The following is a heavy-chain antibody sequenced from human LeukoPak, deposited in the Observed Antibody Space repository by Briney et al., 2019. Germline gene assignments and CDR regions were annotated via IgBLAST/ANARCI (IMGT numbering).Heavy chain of an antibody. CDR1: GYTFTSYN. J-gene: IGHJ3*02. D-gene: IGHD5-24*01. CDR2: IKPSGDNT. Sequence: GASVKVSCKTSGYTFTSYNLHWVRQAPGQRLEWMGIIKPSGDNTHYAQKFQGRFTMTSDTSTSSVCMELRRLLSANTAVYYGARVRVGYNDAYDIWSQGTMVTVNS. V-gene: IGHV1-46*01. CDR3: ARVRVGYNDAYDI.